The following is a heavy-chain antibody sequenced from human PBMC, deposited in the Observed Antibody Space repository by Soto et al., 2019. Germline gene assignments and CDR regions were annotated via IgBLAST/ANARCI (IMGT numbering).Heavy chain of an antibody. J-gene: IGHJ4*02. CDR3: ARQAYYGSGTYYSDY. V-gene: IGHV5-51*01. CDR2: IYPGDSDA. Sequence: GESLKISCKASGYNFISYWVAWVRQVPGKGLEWMGIIYPGDSDATYSPSFEGQVTFSVDKSITTAYLQWISLKDSDTAIYYCARQAYYGSGTYYSDYWGQGTLVTVSS. D-gene: IGHD3-10*01. CDR1: GYNFISYW.